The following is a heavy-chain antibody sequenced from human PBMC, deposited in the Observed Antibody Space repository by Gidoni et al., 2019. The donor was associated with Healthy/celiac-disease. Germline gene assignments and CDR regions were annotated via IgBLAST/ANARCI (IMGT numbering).Heavy chain of an antibody. D-gene: IGHD2-2*02. CDR2: ISGSCGST. Sequence: EVQLLESGGGLVQPGGSLRLSCAASGFTFSSYAMSWVRQAPGKGLEWVSAISGSCGSTYYADSVNGRFTISRDNSKNTLYLQMNSLRAEDTAVYYCAKDQGEYQLLYGWFDPWGQGTLVTVSS. V-gene: IGHV3-23*01. J-gene: IGHJ5*02. CDR1: GFTFSSYA. CDR3: AKDQGEYQLLYGWFDP.